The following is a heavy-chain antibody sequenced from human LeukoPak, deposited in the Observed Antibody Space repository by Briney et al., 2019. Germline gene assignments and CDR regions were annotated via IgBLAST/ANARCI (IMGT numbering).Heavy chain of an antibody. CDR1: GFTFSRYW. Sequence: TGGSLRLSCAASGFTFSRYWMSWVRQAPGKGLEWVANIKEDGSAKYYVDSVKGRFTISRDNAKNSVYLQMNSLRAEDTAVYYCATSYDSSGCEWGQGTLVTVSS. J-gene: IGHJ4*02. CDR2: IKEDGSAK. CDR3: ATSYDSSGCE. V-gene: IGHV3-7*01. D-gene: IGHD3-22*01.